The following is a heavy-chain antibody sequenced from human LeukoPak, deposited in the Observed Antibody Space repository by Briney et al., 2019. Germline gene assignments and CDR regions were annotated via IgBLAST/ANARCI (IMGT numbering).Heavy chain of an antibody. J-gene: IGHJ5*02. D-gene: IGHD2-2*01. CDR2: IYWNDDK. Sequence: SGPTLGNPTQALTLTCTFSGFSLSTSGVGVGWIRQPPVKALEWLALIYWNDDKRYSPSLKSRLTITKDTSKNQVVLTMTNMNPVDTATYYCAHSKYQLGWFDPWDQGTLVTVSS. CDR3: AHSKYQLGWFDP. CDR1: GFSLSTSGVG. V-gene: IGHV2-5*01.